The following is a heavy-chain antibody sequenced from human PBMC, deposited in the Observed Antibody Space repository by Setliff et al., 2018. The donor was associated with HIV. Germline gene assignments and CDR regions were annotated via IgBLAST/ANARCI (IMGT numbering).Heavy chain of an antibody. CDR2: ISAYNGNT. J-gene: IGHJ4*02. Sequence: ASVKVSCKASGYSFINYGIAWVRQAPGQGLEWMGWISAYNGNTHYAQKLQGRVTMTTDTSTSTAYMELRSLRSDDTAVYYCARDYYGSGSYFILGYWGPGTLVTVSS. CDR1: GYSFINYG. CDR3: ARDYYGSGSYFILGY. V-gene: IGHV1-18*01. D-gene: IGHD3-10*01.